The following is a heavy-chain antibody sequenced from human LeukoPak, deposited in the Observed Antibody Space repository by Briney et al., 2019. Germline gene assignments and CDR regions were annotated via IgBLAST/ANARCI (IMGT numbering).Heavy chain of an antibody. CDR1: GFTFSTYG. J-gene: IGHJ3*01. V-gene: IGHV3-33*08. Sequence: GGSLRLSCAASGFTFSTYGMNWVRQAPGKGLEWVAVIWHDGSIKYYADSVKGRFTISRDNSKNTLYLQMNSLRAEDTAVYYCARAVGPFDFWGAGTIVIVSS. CDR3: ARAVGPFDF. CDR2: IWHDGSIK.